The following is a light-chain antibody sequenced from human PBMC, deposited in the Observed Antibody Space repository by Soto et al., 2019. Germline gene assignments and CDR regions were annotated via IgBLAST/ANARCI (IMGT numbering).Light chain of an antibody. V-gene: IGKV1-8*01. J-gene: IGKJ1*01. CDR3: QKYKSWPLT. CDR2: DAS. CDR1: QGISSD. Sequence: AIRITKSPSSLSASPGDRVTSTWRASQGISSDLAWYQQKPGKAPSLLIYDASNWKSGIPARFSGSGSGTEFTLTISSLQPEDVAAYYCQKYKSWPLTFGQGTKVDIK.